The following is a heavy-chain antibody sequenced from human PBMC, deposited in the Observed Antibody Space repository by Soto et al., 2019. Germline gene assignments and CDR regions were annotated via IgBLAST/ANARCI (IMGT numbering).Heavy chain of an antibody. CDR3: ARVSRAVEQLVLDNWFDP. CDR2: ISAYNGNT. CDR1: GYTFTSYG. J-gene: IGHJ5*02. D-gene: IGHD6-6*01. Sequence: GASVKVSCKASGYTFTSYGISWVRQAPGQGLEWMGWISAYNGNTNYAQKLQGRVTMTTDTSTSTAYMELRSLRSDDTAVYYCARVSRAVEQLVLDNWFDPWGQGTLVTVSS. V-gene: IGHV1-18*01.